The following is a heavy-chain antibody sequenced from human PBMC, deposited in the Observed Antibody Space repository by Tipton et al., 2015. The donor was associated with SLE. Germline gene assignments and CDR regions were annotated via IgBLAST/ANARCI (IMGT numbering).Heavy chain of an antibody. CDR3: AREEDFQH. J-gene: IGHJ1*01. V-gene: IGHV3-53*01. Sequence: SLRLSCAASGFTVSSNYMSWVRQAPGKGLEWVSGIYSGGSTYYADSVKGRFTISRDNSKNTLYLQMNSLRAEDTAVYYCAREEDFQHWGQGTLVTVSS. CDR2: IYSGGST. CDR1: GFTVSSNY.